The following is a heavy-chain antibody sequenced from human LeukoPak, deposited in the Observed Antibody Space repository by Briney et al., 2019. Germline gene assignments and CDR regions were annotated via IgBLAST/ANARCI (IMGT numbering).Heavy chain of an antibody. D-gene: IGHD3-22*01. CDR3: ARDKVYYYDSSGYSYYWYFDL. CDR2: IYSGGST. Sequence: PGGSLRLSCAASGFTVSSNYMSWVRQAPGKGLEWVSVIYSGGSTYYADSVKGRFTISRDNSKNMLYLQMNSLRAEDTAVYYCARDKVYYYDSSGYSYYWYFDLWGRGTLVTVSS. V-gene: IGHV3-66*01. CDR1: GFTVSSNY. J-gene: IGHJ2*01.